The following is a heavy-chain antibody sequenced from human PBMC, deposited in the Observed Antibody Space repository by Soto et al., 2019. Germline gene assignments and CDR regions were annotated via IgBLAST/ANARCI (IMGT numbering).Heavy chain of an antibody. Sequence: QVQLQESGPGLVKPSETLSLTCTVSGGSVSSGRYYWRWSRQPPGKGLEWIGYIYYSGRTSYNSSLKSRVTISVDTSKTQFSLKLRSVTAADTAIYYCARSGAGGGGLGGQGTLVTVSS. CDR2: IYYSGRT. D-gene: IGHD6-19*01. CDR3: ARSGAGGGGL. V-gene: IGHV4-61*01. CDR1: GGSVSSGRYY. J-gene: IGHJ4*02.